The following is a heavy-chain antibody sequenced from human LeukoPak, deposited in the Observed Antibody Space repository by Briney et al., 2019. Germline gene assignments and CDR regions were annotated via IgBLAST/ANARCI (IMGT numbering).Heavy chain of an antibody. V-gene: IGHV3-21*01. J-gene: IGHJ4*02. CDR3: ARDPAGYSGYDTDY. CDR1: GFTFSSYS. CDR2: ISSSSSYI. D-gene: IGHD5-12*01. Sequence: PGGSLRLSCAASGFTFSSYSMNWVRQAPGKGLEWVSSISSSSSYIYYADSVKGRFTISRDNAKISLYLQMNSLRAEDTAVYYCARDPAGYSGYDTDYRGQGTLVTVSS.